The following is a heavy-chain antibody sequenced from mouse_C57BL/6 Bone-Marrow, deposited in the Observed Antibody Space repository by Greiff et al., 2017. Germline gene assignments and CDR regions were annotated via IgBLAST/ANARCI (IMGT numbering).Heavy chain of an antibody. J-gene: IGHJ3*01. D-gene: IGHD1-1*01. CDR2: ISNGGGST. V-gene: IGHV5-12*01. CDR3: ARQGDGSYWFAY. CDR1: GFTFSDYY. Sequence: EVKVVESGGGLVQPGGSLKLSCAASGFTFSDYYMYWVRQTPEKRLEWVAYISNGGGSTYYPDTVKGRFTISRDNAKNTLYLQMSRLKSEDTAMYYCARQGDGSYWFAYWGQGTLVTVSA.